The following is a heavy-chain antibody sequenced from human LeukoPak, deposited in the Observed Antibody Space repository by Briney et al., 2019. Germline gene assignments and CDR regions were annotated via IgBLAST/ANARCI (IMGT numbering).Heavy chain of an antibody. D-gene: IGHD4-23*01. CDR2: IKQDGSDK. CDR3: ARKTVGGSYFDY. J-gene: IGHJ4*02. Sequence: GGSLRLSCAASGFTFSAYWMSWVRQAPGKGLEWVSNIKQDGSDKYYVDSVKGRFTISRDNAKNSLYLQMNSLRAEDTAVYYCARKTVGGSYFDYWGQGTPVTVSS. CDR1: GFTFSAYW. V-gene: IGHV3-7*03.